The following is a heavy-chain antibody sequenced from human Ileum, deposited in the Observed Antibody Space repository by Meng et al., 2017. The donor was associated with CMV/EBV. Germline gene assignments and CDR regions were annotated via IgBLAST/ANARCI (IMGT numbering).Heavy chain of an antibody. V-gene: IGHV3-23*01. D-gene: IGHD3-16*01. J-gene: IGHJ4*02. Sequence: AAAGFILANYQSFWVRQSPGKGLEWVSSISPTTGNIYYADSVKGRFTISRDTSENTLYLQMNSLRAADTAIYYCARPAYIDRGGFDYWGQGTLVTVSS. CDR3: ARPAYIDRGGFDY. CDR1: GFILANYQ. CDR2: ISPTTGNI.